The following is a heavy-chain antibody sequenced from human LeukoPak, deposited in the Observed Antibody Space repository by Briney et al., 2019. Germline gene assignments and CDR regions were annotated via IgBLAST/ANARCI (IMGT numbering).Heavy chain of an antibody. CDR2: IDPSDSYT. V-gene: IGHV5-10-1*01. Sequence: PGESLKISCKGSGYSFTNYWINWVRQMPGKGLEWMGKIDPSDSYTNYSPSFQGHVTISAVKSISTAYLQWSSLKASDTAMYYRATSLSGAFYIWGQGTVVTVSS. D-gene: IGHD3-10*01. CDR1: GYSFTNYW. CDR3: ATSLSGAFYI. J-gene: IGHJ3*02.